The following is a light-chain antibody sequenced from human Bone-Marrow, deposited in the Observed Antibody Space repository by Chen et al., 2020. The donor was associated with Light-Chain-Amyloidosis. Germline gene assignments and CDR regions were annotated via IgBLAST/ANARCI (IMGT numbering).Light chain of an antibody. CDR2: DDS. V-gene: IGLV3-21*02. CDR3: QVWDRSRGRPV. J-gene: IGLJ3*02. CDR1: NIGSTS. Sequence: SYVLTQPSSVSVAPGQTATTACGGNNIGSTSVHWYQQRPGQAPLLVVYDDSDRPSGIPERLSGSNSGNTATLTISRVEAGDEADYYCQVWDRSRGRPVFGGGTKLTVL.